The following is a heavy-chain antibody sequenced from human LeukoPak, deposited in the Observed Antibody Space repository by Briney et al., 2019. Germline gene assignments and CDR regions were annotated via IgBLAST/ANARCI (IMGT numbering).Heavy chain of an antibody. CDR2: IKQDGSEK. V-gene: IGHV3-7*03. CDR1: GFTFSSYW. CDR3: AKNLYCGGGSCYPSALGMDV. Sequence: GGSLRLSCAASGFTFSSYWMSWVRQAPGKGLEWVANIKQDGSEKYYVDSVKGRFTISRDNSKNTLFLQMNSLRAEDTAVYYCAKNLYCGGGSCYPSALGMDVWGQGTTVTVSS. J-gene: IGHJ6*02. D-gene: IGHD2-15*01.